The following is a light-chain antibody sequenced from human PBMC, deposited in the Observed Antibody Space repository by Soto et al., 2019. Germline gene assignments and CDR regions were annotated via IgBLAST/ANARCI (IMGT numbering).Light chain of an antibody. CDR1: SSDVGGYNY. J-gene: IGLJ1*01. CDR2: DVS. Sequence: QSVLTQPASVSGSPGQSITISCTGTSSDVGGYNYVSWYQQHPGKAPKLMIYDVSNRPSGVSNRFSGSKSGNTASLTIFGFQAEDEADYYCSSYTSSSTPFYVFGTGTKVTV. CDR3: SSYTSSSTPFYV. V-gene: IGLV2-14*01.